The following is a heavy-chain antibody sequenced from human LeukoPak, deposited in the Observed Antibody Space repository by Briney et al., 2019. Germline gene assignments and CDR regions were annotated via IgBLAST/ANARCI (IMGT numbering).Heavy chain of an antibody. D-gene: IGHD6-13*01. V-gene: IGHV3-11*04. CDR1: GFTFGDYA. CDR2: MSSSGSTI. Sequence: GGSLRLSCTASGFTFGDYAMSWIRQAPGKGLEWVSYMSSSGSTIYYADSLKGRFTISRDNAKNSLYLQMNSLRAEDTAVYYCARDGSYSSSWYFDYWGQGTLVTVSS. CDR3: ARDGSYSSSWYFDY. J-gene: IGHJ4*02.